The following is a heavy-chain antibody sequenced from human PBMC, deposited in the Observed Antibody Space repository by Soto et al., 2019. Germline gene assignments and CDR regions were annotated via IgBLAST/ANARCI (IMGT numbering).Heavy chain of an antibody. CDR3: ARGTAWRRLSYSYGMDV. D-gene: IGHD5-12*01. V-gene: IGHV6-1*01. CDR2: TYYRSQWYS. Sequence: SQPLSRTCAISGASVSSNTASCNCIRQSPSRGLEWLGRTYYRSQWYSDHDFSVKSRITINPDTSKNQFSLRLDSVTPGDTAVYYCARGTAWRRLSYSYGMDVWGQRTTVTVSS. J-gene: IGHJ6*02. CDR1: GASVSSNTAS.